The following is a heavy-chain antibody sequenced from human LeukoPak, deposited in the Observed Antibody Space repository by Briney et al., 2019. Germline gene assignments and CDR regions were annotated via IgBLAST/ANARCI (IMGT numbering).Heavy chain of an antibody. J-gene: IGHJ5*02. Sequence: PSETLSLTCTVSGGSISSYYWSWIRQPAGKGLEWIGRIYTSGSTNYNPSLKSRVTMSVDTSKNQFSLKLSSVTAADTAVYYCAREGMGYYDSSGPEDWFDPWGPGTLVTVSS. D-gene: IGHD3-22*01. CDR3: AREGMGYYDSSGPEDWFDP. V-gene: IGHV4-4*07. CDR2: IYTSGST. CDR1: GGSISSYY.